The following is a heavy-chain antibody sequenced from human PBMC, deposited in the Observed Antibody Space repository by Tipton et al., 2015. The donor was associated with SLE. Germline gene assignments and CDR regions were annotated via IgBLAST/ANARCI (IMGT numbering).Heavy chain of an antibody. D-gene: IGHD3-10*01. J-gene: IGHJ6*03. CDR2: IYYSGST. Sequence: TLSLTCTVSGGSISSGGYYWSWIRQLPGKDLEWIGYIYYSGSTNYNPSLKSRVTISVDTSKNQFSLKLSSVTAADTAVYYCARAVRDGSGSYPLGGYYMDVWGQGTTVTVSS. CDR3: ARAVRDGSGSYPLGGYYMDV. CDR1: GGSISSGGYY. V-gene: IGHV4-31*03.